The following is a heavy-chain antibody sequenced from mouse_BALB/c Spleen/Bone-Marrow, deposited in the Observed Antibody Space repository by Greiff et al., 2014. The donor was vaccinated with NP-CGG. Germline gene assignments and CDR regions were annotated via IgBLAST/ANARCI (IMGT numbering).Heavy chain of an antibody. CDR1: GYTFTSYT. D-gene: IGHD4-1*01. V-gene: IGHV1-4*01. CDR2: INPSSGYT. CDR3: ALANWDIGGPFAY. J-gene: IGHJ3*01. Sequence: VKVVESGAELARPGASVKMSCKASGYTFTSYTMHWVKQRPGQGLEWIGYINPSSGYTNYNQKFKDKATLTADKSSSTAYMQLSSLTSGDSAVYYCALANWDIGGPFAYWGQGTLVTVSA.